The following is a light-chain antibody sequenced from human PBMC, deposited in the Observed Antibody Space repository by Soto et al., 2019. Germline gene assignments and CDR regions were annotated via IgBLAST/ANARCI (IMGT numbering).Light chain of an antibody. V-gene: IGKV3D-20*02. Sequence: EIVLTQSPGTLSLSPGERATLSCRASQSVSSSYLAWYQQKPGQAPRLLIYGASSRATGIPDRFSGSGSGTDFTLTISSLEPEDFAVYYCQQGSNWPYTFGQGTKLEIK. J-gene: IGKJ2*01. CDR1: QSVSSSY. CDR2: GAS. CDR3: QQGSNWPYT.